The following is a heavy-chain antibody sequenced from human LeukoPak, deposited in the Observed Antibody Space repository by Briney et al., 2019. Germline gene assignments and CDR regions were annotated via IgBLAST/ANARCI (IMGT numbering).Heavy chain of an antibody. CDR1: GFTFSSYG. Sequence: GGALRLSCAASGFTFSSYGMHWVRQAPGKGLEWVAVISYDGSNKYYADSVKGRFTISRDNSKNTLYLQINSLRAEDTAVYYCAQDSTVPTYYFDYWGQGTLVTVFS. CDR3: AQDSTVPTYYFDY. D-gene: IGHD4-17*01. J-gene: IGHJ4*02. CDR2: ISYDGSNK. V-gene: IGHV3-30*18.